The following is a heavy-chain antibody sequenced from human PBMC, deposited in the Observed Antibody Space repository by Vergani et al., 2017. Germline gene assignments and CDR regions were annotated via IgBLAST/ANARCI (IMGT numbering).Heavy chain of an antibody. CDR3: ARSLNNYVWGSYRPAGMDV. D-gene: IGHD3-16*02. J-gene: IGHJ6*03. CDR1: GFIFRSYW. V-gene: IGHV3-7*01. CDR2: IKEDGSEK. Sequence: EVQLVESGGNLVQPGGSLSLSCAAPGFIFRSYWMNWARQSPGKGLGWVANIKEDGSEKNYVDSLKGRFTISRDNAKNSLYLQLNSLRAEDTAVYYGARSLNNYVWGSYRPAGMDVWGEGTTVTVSS.